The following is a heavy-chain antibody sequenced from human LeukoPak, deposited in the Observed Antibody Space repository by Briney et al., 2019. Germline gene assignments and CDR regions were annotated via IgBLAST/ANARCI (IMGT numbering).Heavy chain of an antibody. V-gene: IGHV3-21*05. CDR2: ISSSSSYT. CDR1: GFTFSSHA. Sequence: GGSLRLSCAASGFTFSSHAMCWVRQAPGKGLEWVSYISSSSSYTNYADSVKGRFTISRDNAKNSLYLQMNSLRAEDTAVYYCARGGSSGSWFDPWGQGTLVTVSS. J-gene: IGHJ5*02. CDR3: ARGGSSGSWFDP. D-gene: IGHD6-13*01.